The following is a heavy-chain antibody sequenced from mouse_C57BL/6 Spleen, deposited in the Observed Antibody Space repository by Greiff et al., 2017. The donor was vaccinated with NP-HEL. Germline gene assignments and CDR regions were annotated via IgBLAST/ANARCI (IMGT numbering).Heavy chain of an antibody. J-gene: IGHJ4*01. Sequence: LKQSGAELVKPGASVKISCKASGYAFSSYWMNWVKQRPGKGLEWIGQIYPGDGDTNYNGKFKGKATLTADKSSSTAYMQLSSLTSEDSAVYFCARGYYGSYYYAMDYWGQGTSVTVSS. CDR2: IYPGDGDT. CDR1: GYAFSSYW. D-gene: IGHD1-1*01. V-gene: IGHV1-80*01. CDR3: ARGYYGSYYYAMDY.